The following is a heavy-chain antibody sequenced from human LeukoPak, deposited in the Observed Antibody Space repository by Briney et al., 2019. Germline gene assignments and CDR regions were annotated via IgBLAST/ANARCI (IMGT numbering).Heavy chain of an antibody. V-gene: IGHV3-30*04. J-gene: IGHJ5*02. D-gene: IGHD2-2*01. Sequence: GGSLRLSCAASGFTFSSYAMHWVRQAPGKGLEWVAVISYDGSNKYYADSVKGRFTISRDNSKNTLYLQMNSLRAEDTAVYYCARAPRYCSSTSCSNWFDPWGQGTLVTVSS. CDR1: GFTFSSYA. CDR3: ARAPRYCSSTSCSNWFDP. CDR2: ISYDGSNK.